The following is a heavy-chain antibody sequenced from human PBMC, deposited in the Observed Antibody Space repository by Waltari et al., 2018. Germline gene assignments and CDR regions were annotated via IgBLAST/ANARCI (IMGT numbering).Heavy chain of an antibody. J-gene: IGHJ6*02. CDR3: ARDWDYGLDV. V-gene: IGHV4-59*01. Sequence: QVQLQQSGPAVLEPSETLSLTCNVSGGSINEYYWSWIRQPPGKGLEWIGYLFASVDTNYNPSLRSRFAISADLSKNQVSLIVTSVTTADTAVYYCARDWDYGLDVWGQGTTVTVSS. CDR2: LFASVDT. D-gene: IGHD1-26*01. CDR1: GGSINEYY.